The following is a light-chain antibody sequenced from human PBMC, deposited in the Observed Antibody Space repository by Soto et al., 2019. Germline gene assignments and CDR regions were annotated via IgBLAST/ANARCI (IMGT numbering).Light chain of an antibody. J-gene: IGKJ1*01. CDR2: LAS. Sequence: EIGLPQSPGTLFLSPGERATLSCGAGQRDFSSTLAWYQQKLGQAPRLLIYLASSRAAGIPDRFSGSGSGTDFTLTISRLEPEDFAVYYCQQYGSSPWTFGQGTKVEVK. CDR3: QQYGSSPWT. V-gene: IGKV3-20*01. CDR1: QRDFSST.